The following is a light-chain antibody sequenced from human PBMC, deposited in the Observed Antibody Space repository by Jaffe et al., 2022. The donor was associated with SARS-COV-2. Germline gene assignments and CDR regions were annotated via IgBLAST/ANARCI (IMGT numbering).Light chain of an antibody. CDR3: QHDRSRRLT. J-gene: IGKJ4*01. Sequence: EIVLTQSPDTLSLSPGERATLSCWANQTVSRFLAWYQQKPGQAPRLIIYDASNRATGIPARFIGSGSGTDFTLTISSLEPEDFAVYFCQHDRSRRLTFGGGTRVEIK. V-gene: IGKV3-11*01. CDR1: QTVSRF. CDR2: DAS.